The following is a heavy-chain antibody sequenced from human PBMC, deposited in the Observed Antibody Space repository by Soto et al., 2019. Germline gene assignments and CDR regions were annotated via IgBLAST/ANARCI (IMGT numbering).Heavy chain of an antibody. V-gene: IGHV3-21*01. CDR2: ISSSSSYI. Sequence: EVQLVESAGGLVKPGGSLRLSCAASGFTFSSYSMNWVRQAPGKGLEWVSSISSSSSYIYYADSVKGRFTISRDNAKNSLYLQMNSLRAEDTAVYYCARDRYSSGWYFDYWGQGTLVTVSS. CDR1: GFTFSSYS. D-gene: IGHD6-19*01. J-gene: IGHJ4*02. CDR3: ARDRYSSGWYFDY.